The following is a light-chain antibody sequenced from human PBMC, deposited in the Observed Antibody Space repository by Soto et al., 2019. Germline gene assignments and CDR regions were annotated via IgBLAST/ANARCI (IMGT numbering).Light chain of an antibody. CDR1: SSNIGAGYA. V-gene: IGLV1-40*01. CDR2: DDI. CDR3: QSYDNSHDWDVV. Sequence: QSVLTQPPSVSGAPGQRITISCTGSSSNIGAGYAVHWYQQLPGTAPKLLISDDINRPSGVPDRFSSSKSGTSASLAITGLQAEDEADYYCQSYDNSHDWDVVFGGGTKLTVL. J-gene: IGLJ2*01.